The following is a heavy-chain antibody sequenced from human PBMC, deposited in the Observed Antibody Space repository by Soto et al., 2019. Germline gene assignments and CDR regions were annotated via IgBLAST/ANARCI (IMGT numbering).Heavy chain of an antibody. V-gene: IGHV3-9*01. CDR1: GFTFDDYA. CDR2: ISWNSGSI. D-gene: IGHD1-1*01. Sequence: EVQLVESGGGLVQPGRSLRLSCAASGFTFDDYAMHWVRQAPGKGLEWVSGISWNSGSIGYADSVKGRFTISRDNAKNSLYLQMNSLRAEDTALYYCAKDINKLVRASFDYWGQGTLVTVSS. CDR3: AKDINKLVRASFDY. J-gene: IGHJ4*02.